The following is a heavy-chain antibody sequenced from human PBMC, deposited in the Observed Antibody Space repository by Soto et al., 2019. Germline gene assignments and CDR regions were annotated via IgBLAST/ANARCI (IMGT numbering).Heavy chain of an antibody. J-gene: IGHJ5*02. Sequence: SETLSLTCTVSGGSISSYYWSWIRQPAGKGLEWIGRIYTSGSTNYNPSLKSRVTMSVDTSKNQFSLKLSSVTAADTAVYYCARDLGCTGSTSCLIPQNWFDPWGQGTLVTVSS. CDR1: GGSISSYY. CDR2: IYTSGST. V-gene: IGHV4-4*07. D-gene: IGHD2-2*01. CDR3: ARDLGCTGSTSCLIPQNWFDP.